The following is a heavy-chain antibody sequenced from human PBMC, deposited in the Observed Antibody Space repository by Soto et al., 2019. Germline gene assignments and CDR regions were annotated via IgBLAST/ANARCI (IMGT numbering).Heavy chain of an antibody. CDR1: GGSISSYY. V-gene: IGHV4-59*01. D-gene: IGHD2-2*01. J-gene: IGHJ6*02. CDR3: ARMTAAIDYYGMDV. CDR2: IYYSGST. Sequence: SETLSLTCTVSGGSISSYYWSWIRQPPGKGLEWIGYIYYSGSTNYNPSLKSRVTISVDTSKNQFSLELSSVTAADTAVYYCARMTAAIDYYGMDVWGQGTTVTV.